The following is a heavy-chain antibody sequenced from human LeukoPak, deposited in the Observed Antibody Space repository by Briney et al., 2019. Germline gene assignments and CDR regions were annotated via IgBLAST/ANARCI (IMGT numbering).Heavy chain of an antibody. J-gene: IGHJ4*02. CDR2: IYYSGSS. Sequence: SETLSLTCSVSGGSISSSDYYWGWIRQPPGKGLEWLGSIYYSGSSYYNPSLKSRVIISVDTSKNQFSLKVSSVTAADTAVYFCARLFDDYGDQRGLDYWGQGTLVTVSS. D-gene: IGHD4-17*01. CDR3: ARLFDDYGDQRGLDY. CDR1: GGSISSSDYY. V-gene: IGHV4-39*07.